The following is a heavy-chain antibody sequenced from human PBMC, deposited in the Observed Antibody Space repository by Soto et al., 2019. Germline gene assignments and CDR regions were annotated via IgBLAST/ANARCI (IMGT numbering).Heavy chain of an antibody. J-gene: IGHJ6*02. CDR2: MNPNSGNT. V-gene: IGHV1-8*01. CDR3: ARGRGSGWYYYYYYGMDV. Sequence: ASVKVSCKASGYTFTSYDINWVRQATGQGLEWMGWMNPNSGNTGYAQKFQGRVTMTRNTSISTAYMELSSLRSEDTAVYYCARGRGSGWYYYYYYGMDVWGQGTTVTVSS. D-gene: IGHD6-19*01. CDR1: GYTFTSYD.